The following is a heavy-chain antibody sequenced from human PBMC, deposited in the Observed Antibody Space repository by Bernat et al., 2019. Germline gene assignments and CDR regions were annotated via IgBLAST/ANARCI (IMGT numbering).Heavy chain of an antibody. Sequence: QLQLQESGSGLVKPSQTLSLTCAVSGGSISSGGYSWSWIRQPPGKGLEWIGYIYHSGSTNYNPSLKSRVTISVDTSKNQLSLKLSSVTAADTAVYYCARNVAAAGRFDYWGQGTLVTVSS. D-gene: IGHD6-13*01. V-gene: IGHV4-30-2*01. CDR1: GGSISSGGYS. J-gene: IGHJ4*02. CDR3: ARNVAAAGRFDY. CDR2: IYHSGST.